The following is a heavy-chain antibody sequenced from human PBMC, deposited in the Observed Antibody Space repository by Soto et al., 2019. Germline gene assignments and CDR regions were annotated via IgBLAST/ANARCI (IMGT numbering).Heavy chain of an antibody. CDR1: GGSISSGGYY. CDR2: IYYSGST. D-gene: IGHD2-2*01. CDR3: ARVVGYCSSTSCYEFDY. V-gene: IGHV4-31*03. Sequence: PSETLSLTCTVSGGSISSGGYYWSWIRQHPGKGLEWIGYIYYSGSTYYNPSLKSRVTISVDTSKNQFSLKLSSVTAADTAVYYCARVVGYCSSTSCYEFDYWGQGTLVTVSS. J-gene: IGHJ4*02.